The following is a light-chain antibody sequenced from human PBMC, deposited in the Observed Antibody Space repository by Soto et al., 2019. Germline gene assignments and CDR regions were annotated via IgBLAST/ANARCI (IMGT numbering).Light chain of an antibody. CDR1: QSVSSSY. CDR2: GAS. CDR3: QKNNTSIGAYT. V-gene: IGKV3-20*01. J-gene: IGKJ2*01. Sequence: EVVLTQSPVTLSLSPGERATLSCRASQSVSSSYLAWYQQKPGQAPRLLIYGASSRATGIPDRFSGSGSGTYFTLTISILGPEVFAGYYGQKNNTSIGAYTFGQGPKLKIK.